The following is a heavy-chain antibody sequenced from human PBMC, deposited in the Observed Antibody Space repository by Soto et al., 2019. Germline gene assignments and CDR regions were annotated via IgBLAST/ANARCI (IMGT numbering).Heavy chain of an antibody. CDR3: ARDYYDSSGYYPNSYYYGLDV. D-gene: IGHD3-22*01. J-gene: IGHJ6*02. CDR2: ISSSSSYT. V-gene: IGHV3-11*06. CDR1: GFTFSDYY. Sequence: PGGSLRLSCAASGFTFSDYYTSWIRQAPGKGLEWVSYISSSSSYTDYADSVKGRFTISRDNAKNSLYLQMNSLRAEDTAVYYCARDYYDSSGYYPNSYYYGLDVWAQGTTVTVSS.